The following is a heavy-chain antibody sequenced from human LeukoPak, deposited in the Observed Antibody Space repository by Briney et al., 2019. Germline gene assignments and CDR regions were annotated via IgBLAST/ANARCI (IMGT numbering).Heavy chain of an antibody. CDR1: GASISSYY. J-gene: IGHJ6*02. CDR3: ARDLRPGMDV. Sequence: KTSETLSLTCTVSGASISSYYWGWIRQPAGKGLEWIGRIYTSGSTNYNPSLKSRVSMSVDTSKNQFSLKLSSVTAADTAVYYCARDLRPGMDVWGQGTTVTVSS. V-gene: IGHV4-4*07. CDR2: IYTSGST.